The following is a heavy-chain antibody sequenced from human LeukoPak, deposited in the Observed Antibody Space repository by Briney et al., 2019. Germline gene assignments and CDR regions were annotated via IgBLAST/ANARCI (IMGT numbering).Heavy chain of an antibody. D-gene: IGHD3-9*01. J-gene: IGHJ3*02. Sequence: ASVKVSCKASVYTLTSYGISWVRQAPGQGLEWMGWISAYNGNTNYAQKLQGRVTMTPDTSTSTAYMELRSLRSDGTAVYYCAIDHRSHDILTGNWNDAFDIWGQGTMVTVSS. V-gene: IGHV1-18*01. CDR2: ISAYNGNT. CDR3: AIDHRSHDILTGNWNDAFDI. CDR1: VYTLTSYG.